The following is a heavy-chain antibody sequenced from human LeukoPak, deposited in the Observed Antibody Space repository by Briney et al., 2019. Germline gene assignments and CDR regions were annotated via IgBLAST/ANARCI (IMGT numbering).Heavy chain of an antibody. CDR3: ARVLRFYFDTTGYYFDH. CDR2: MYYRGSA. CDR1: GDSVSSVDYY. V-gene: IGHV4-30-4*01. Sequence: PSGTLSLTCAVSGDSVSSVDYYWGWVRQSPGKGLQWIGYMYYRGSAYYSPSLESRLSISIDTSKNQFSLKLRSVTAADTAVYYCARVLRFYFDTTGYYFDHWGQGTLVTVSS. J-gene: IGHJ4*02. D-gene: IGHD3-22*01.